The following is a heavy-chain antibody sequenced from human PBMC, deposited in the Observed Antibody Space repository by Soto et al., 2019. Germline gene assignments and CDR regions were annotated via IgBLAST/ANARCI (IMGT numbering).Heavy chain of an antibody. Sequence: PGGSLRLSCAASGFTFSSYGMHWVRQAPGEGLEWVAVISYDGSNKYYADSVKGRFTISRDNSKNTLYLQMNSLRAEDTAVYYCAKDPGAYYYYYYGMDVWGQGTTVTVSS. CDR3: AKDPGAYYYYYYGMDV. V-gene: IGHV3-30*18. J-gene: IGHJ6*02. CDR1: GFTFSSYG. D-gene: IGHD3-10*01. CDR2: ISYDGSNK.